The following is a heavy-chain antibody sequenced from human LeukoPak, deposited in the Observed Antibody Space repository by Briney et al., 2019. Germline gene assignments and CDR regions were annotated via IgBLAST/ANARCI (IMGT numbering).Heavy chain of an antibody. V-gene: IGHV3-23*01. J-gene: IGHJ5*02. CDR3: AKLLMANDYGDP. Sequence: GGSLRLSCAASGFTFSISAMRWVRQAPGKGLEWVSSISGGGTTYYADSVRGGFIISRDNSKNTLYLQMNSLRAEGTAVYYCAKLLMANDYGDPWGQGTLVTVSS. CDR2: ISGGGTT. D-gene: IGHD4-17*01. CDR1: GFTFSISA.